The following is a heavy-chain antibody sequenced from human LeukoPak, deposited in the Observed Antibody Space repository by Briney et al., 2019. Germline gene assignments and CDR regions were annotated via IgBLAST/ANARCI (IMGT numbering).Heavy chain of an antibody. CDR2: INWNGGST. Sequence: RPGGSLRLSCAASGFTFDDYGMSWVRQAPGKGLEWVSGINWNGGSTGYADSVKGRFTISRDNSKNMLYLQMNNLRAEDTAVYYCAKTRGSGPFDYWGQGTLVTVSS. CDR1: GFTFDDYG. V-gene: IGHV3-20*04. J-gene: IGHJ4*02. D-gene: IGHD3-10*01. CDR3: AKTRGSGPFDY.